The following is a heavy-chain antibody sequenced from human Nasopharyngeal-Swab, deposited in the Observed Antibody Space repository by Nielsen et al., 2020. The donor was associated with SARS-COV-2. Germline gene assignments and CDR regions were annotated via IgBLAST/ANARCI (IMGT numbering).Heavy chain of an antibody. J-gene: IGHJ6*02. V-gene: IGHV6-1*01. D-gene: IGHD3-10*01. Sequence: WIRQSPSRGLEWLGRTYYRSKWYNDYAVSVKSRITINPDTSKNQFSLQLNSVTPEDTAVYYCARGHYYGSGRYYSPSLYYGMDVWGQGTTVTVSS. CDR3: ARGHYYGSGRYYSPSLYYGMDV. CDR2: TYYRSKWYN.